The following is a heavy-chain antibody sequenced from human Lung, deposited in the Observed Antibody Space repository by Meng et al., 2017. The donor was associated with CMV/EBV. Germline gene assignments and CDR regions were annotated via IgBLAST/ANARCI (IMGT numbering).Heavy chain of an antibody. D-gene: IGHD5-18*01. CDR2: ISYDGSNK. V-gene: IGHV3-30*04. J-gene: IGHJ6*02. Sequence: GGSLRLSCAASGFTFTTYAMHWVRQAPGKGLEWVAVISYDGSNKYYADSVKGRFTISRDNSKNTLYLQMNSLRTVDTAVYSCARGEQLWLPLDVWGQGTTVTLSS. CDR3: ARGEQLWLPLDV. CDR1: GFTFTTYA.